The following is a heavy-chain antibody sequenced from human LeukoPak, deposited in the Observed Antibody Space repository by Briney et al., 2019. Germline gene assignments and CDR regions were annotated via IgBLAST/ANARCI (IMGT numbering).Heavy chain of an antibody. D-gene: IGHD1-14*01. Sequence: GGSLRLSCAASGFTFSSYEMNWVRQAPGKGLEWVSYISSSGSTIYYADSVKGRFTISRDNAKNSLYLQMNALIADDTAIYYCARDLNPDFPNDSLNIWGQGTMVTVSS. CDR2: ISSSGSTI. V-gene: IGHV3-48*03. J-gene: IGHJ3*02. CDR3: ARDLNPDFPNDSLNI. CDR1: GFTFSSYE.